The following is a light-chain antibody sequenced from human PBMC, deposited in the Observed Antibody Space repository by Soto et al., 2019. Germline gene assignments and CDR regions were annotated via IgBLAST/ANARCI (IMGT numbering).Light chain of an antibody. J-gene: IGKJ2*01. Sequence: DIVMTQSPLSLPVTPGEPASISCRSSQSLLHSNGYNYLDWYLQKPGQSPQLLIYLGSLRASGVPDRFSGSGSGTDVTLKISRVEAEDVGVYYCMQSLQTSYTFGQGTKLEIK. CDR1: QSLLHSNGYNY. CDR3: MQSLQTSYT. CDR2: LGS. V-gene: IGKV2-28*01.